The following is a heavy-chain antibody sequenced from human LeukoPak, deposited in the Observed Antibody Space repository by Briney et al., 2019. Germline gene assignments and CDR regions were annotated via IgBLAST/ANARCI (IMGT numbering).Heavy chain of an antibody. J-gene: IGHJ1*01. CDR1: GGTFSSYV. V-gene: IGHV1-69*04. Sequence: ASVTVSCKASGGTFSSYVISWVRQAPGQGLEWMGRIIPILGIANYAQKFQGRVTITADKSTSTAYMELSSLRSEDTAVYYCARREMATINGHLHHWGQGTLVTVSS. D-gene: IGHD5-12*01. CDR2: IIPILGIA. CDR3: ARREMATINGHLHH.